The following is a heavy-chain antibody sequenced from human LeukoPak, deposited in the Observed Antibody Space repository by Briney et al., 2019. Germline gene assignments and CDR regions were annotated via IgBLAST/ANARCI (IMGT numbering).Heavy chain of an antibody. Sequence: GGSLRLSCAASGFTFSSYGMHWVRQAPGKGLEWVAVIWYDGSNKYYADSVKGRFTISRDNSKNTLYLQMNSLRAEDTAVYYCARDIPSGYGFMDYYGMDVWGQGTTVTVSS. J-gene: IGHJ6*02. CDR3: ARDIPSGYGFMDYYGMDV. V-gene: IGHV3-33*01. D-gene: IGHD4-17*01. CDR2: IWYDGSNK. CDR1: GFTFSSYG.